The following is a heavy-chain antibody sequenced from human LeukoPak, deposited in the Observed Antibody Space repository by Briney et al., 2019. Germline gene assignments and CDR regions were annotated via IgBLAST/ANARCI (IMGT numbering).Heavy chain of an antibody. CDR3: ARHSIIQLWLPFDY. V-gene: IGHV4-39*01. J-gene: IGHJ4*02. CDR1: GGSISSSSYY. Sequence: SETLSLTCTVSGGSISSSSYYWGWIRQPPGKGLEWIGSIYYSGSTYYNPSLKSRVTISVDTSKNKFSLKLSSVTAADTAVYYCARHSIIQLWLPFDYWGQGTLVTVSS. CDR2: IYYSGST. D-gene: IGHD5-18*01.